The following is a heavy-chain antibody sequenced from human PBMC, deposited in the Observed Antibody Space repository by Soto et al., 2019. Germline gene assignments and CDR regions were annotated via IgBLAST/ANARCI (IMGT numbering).Heavy chain of an antibody. CDR2: FYYSGST. V-gene: IGHV4-39*01. J-gene: IGHJ6*03. D-gene: IGHD5-12*01. CDR1: GGSISSSSYY. Sequence: QLQLEDSGPGLVKPSETLSLTCTVSGGSISSSSYYWGWIRQSPGKGLEWIGRFYYSGSTYYSPSLKSRVPIPGDTSKQQISLRLSSVTATDTAVYYCARISVASRYMDVWGKGATVTVSS. CDR3: ARISVASRYMDV.